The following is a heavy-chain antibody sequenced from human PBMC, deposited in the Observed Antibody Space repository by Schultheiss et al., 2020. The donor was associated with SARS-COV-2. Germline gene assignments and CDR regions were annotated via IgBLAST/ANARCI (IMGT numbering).Heavy chain of an antibody. CDR1: GFTFSSYA. Sequence: GGSLRLSCAASGFTFSSYAMHWVRQAPGKGLEWVAVISYDGSNKYYADSVKGRFTISRDNSKNTLYLQMNSLRADDTAVYYCARGVAVARGGTYYYYGMDVWGQGTTVTVSS. CDR3: ARGVAVARGGTYYYYGMDV. J-gene: IGHJ6*02. D-gene: IGHD6-19*01. CDR2: ISYDGSNK. V-gene: IGHV3-30-3*01.